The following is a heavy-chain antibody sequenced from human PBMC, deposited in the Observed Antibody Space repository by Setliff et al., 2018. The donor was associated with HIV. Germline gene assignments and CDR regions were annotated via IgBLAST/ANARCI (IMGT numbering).Heavy chain of an antibody. J-gene: IGHJ6*02. CDR1: GYTFTSYA. V-gene: IGHV1-3*01. CDR3: ARDSFGGEFTYYYYGMDV. CDR2: VNAGNGNT. D-gene: IGHD3-10*01. Sequence: ASVKVSCKASGYTFTSYAMHWVRQAPGQRLEWMGWVNAGNGNTKYSQKFQGRVTITRDTSASTAYMELSSLRSEDTAVYYCARDSFGGEFTYYYYGMDVWGQGTTVTVSS.